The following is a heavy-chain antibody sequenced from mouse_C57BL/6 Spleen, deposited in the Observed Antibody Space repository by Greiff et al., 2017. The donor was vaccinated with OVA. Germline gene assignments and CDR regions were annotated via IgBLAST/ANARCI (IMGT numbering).Heavy chain of an antibody. Sequence: VQLQQPGAELVMPGASVKLSCKASGYTFTSYWMHWVKQRPGQGLEWIGEIDPSDSYTNYNQKFKGKSTLTVDKSSSTAYMQLSSLTSEDSAVYYCATGDYGNFYAMDYWGQGTSVTVSS. J-gene: IGHJ4*01. D-gene: IGHD2-1*01. V-gene: IGHV1-69*01. CDR3: ATGDYGNFYAMDY. CDR2: IDPSDSYT. CDR1: GYTFTSYW.